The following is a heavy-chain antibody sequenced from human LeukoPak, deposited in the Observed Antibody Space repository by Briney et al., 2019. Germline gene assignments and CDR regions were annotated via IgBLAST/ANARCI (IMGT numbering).Heavy chain of an antibody. CDR1: GFTFSGSA. V-gene: IGHV3-73*01. Sequence: PGGSLKLSRAASGFTFSGSAMHWVRQASGKGLEWVGRIRSKANSYATAYAASVKGRFTISRDDSKNTAYLQMNSLKTEDTAVYYCTRPGGVFLGGYYYYYMDVLGKGTTVTVSS. D-gene: IGHD3-16*01. CDR2: IRSKANSYAT. J-gene: IGHJ6*03. CDR3: TRPGGVFLGGYYYYYMDV.